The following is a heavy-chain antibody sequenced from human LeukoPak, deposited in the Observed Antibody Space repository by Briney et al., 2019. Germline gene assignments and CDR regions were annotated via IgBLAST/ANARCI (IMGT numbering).Heavy chain of an antibody. V-gene: IGHV3-9*01. CDR3: AKMPTPIYYDSSGSGDYFGS. Sequence: GGSLRLSCAASGFTFDDYAMHWVRQAPGKGLEWVSGISWNSGSIGYADSVKGRFTISRDNAKNSLYLQMSGLRAEDTALYYCAKMPTPIYYDSSGSGDYFGSWGQGTLVTVSS. D-gene: IGHD3-22*01. CDR1: GFTFDDYA. CDR2: ISWNSGSI. J-gene: IGHJ4*02.